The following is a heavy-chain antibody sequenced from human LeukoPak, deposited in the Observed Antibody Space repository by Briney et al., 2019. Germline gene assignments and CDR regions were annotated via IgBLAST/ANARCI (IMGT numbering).Heavy chain of an antibody. V-gene: IGHV5-51*01. J-gene: IGHJ4*02. Sequence: GESLQISCKGSGYSFTSYWIGWVRQMPGKGLEWMGIIYPGDSDTRYSPSFQGRVTISADRSISTAYLQWSSLKASDTAMYYCARQQDDYYFDYWGQGTLVTVSS. D-gene: IGHD1-1*01. CDR2: IYPGDSDT. CDR3: ARQQDDYYFDY. CDR1: GYSFTSYW.